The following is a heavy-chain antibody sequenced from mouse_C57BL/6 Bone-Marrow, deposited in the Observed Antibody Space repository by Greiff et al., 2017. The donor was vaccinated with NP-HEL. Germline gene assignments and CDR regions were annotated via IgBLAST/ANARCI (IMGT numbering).Heavy chain of an antibody. J-gene: IGHJ2*01. CDR2: IHPNSGST. V-gene: IGHV1-64*01. CDR3: ARCPYYYGSSCYYFDY. CDR1: GYTFTSYW. D-gene: IGHD1-1*01. Sequence: QVQLQQPGAELVKPGASVKLSCKASGYTFTSYWMHWVKQRPGQGLEWIGMIHPNSGSTNYNEKFKSKATLTVDKSSSTAYMQLSSLTSEDSAVYYCARCPYYYGSSCYYFDYGGQGTTLTVSS.